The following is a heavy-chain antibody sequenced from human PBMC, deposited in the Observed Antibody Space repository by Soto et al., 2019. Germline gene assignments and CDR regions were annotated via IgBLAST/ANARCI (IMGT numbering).Heavy chain of an antibody. D-gene: IGHD3-3*01. CDR2: INPATGAA. J-gene: IGHJ3*02. CDR3: ARGVGVGVAGSAAFDM. Sequence: QLHLVQSGAGVKKPGASVTVSCSASGYPVTAYYMHWVRQAPGRGLEWMGGINPATGAAKYRQTFQGRVTKARDTYTGTGVWDMSGLTSGDTAVFYCARGVGVGVAGSAAFDMWGQGTLVTVSS. CDR1: GYPVTAYY. V-gene: IGHV1-2*02.